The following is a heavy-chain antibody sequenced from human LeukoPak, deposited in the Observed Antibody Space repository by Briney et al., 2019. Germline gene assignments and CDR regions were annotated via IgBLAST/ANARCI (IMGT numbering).Heavy chain of an antibody. J-gene: IGHJ4*02. D-gene: IGHD6-13*01. CDR1: GGTFSSYA. Sequence: SVKVSCKASGGTFSSYAISWVRQAPGQGLEWMGGIIPIFGTANYAQKFQGRVTITADKSTSTAYMELSSLRSEDTAVYYCARADVAGTRHFDYWGQGTLVTVSS. CDR3: ARADVAGTRHFDY. CDR2: IIPIFGTA. V-gene: IGHV1-69*06.